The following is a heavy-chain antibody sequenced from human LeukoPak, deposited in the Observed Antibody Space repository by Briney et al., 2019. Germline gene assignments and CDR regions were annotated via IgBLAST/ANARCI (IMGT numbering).Heavy chain of an antibody. CDR2: INPSGGST. Sequence: ASVKVSCKASGYTFTSYYMHWVRQAPGQGLEWMGIINPSGGSTSYAQKFQGRVTMTRDTSISTAYMELSRLRSDDTAVYYCARVLGGLGRRGVIFAFDIWGQGTMVTVSS. V-gene: IGHV1-46*01. J-gene: IGHJ3*02. CDR3: ARVLGGLGRRGVIFAFDI. D-gene: IGHD3-10*01. CDR1: GYTFTSYY.